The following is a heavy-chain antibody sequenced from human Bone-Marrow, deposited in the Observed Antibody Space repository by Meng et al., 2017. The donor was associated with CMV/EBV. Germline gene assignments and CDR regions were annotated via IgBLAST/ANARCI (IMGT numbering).Heavy chain of an antibody. Sequence: SVKVSCKASGGTFSTFTINWVRQAPGQGLEWMGRIIPMLEITNYAQRFQGRVTITADKSTTTAYMELSSLRSEDTAVYYCARDIVVVPAAIWGYYYYGMDVWGQGTTVTVSS. CDR2: IIPMLEIT. J-gene: IGHJ6*02. CDR1: GGTFSTFT. D-gene: IGHD2-2*01. CDR3: ARDIVVVPAAIWGYYYYGMDV. V-gene: IGHV1-69*02.